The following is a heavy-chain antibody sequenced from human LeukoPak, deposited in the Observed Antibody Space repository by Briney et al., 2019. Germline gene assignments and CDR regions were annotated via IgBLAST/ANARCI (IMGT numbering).Heavy chain of an antibody. CDR3: AKDLRDGYNSLFDY. J-gene: IGHJ4*02. CDR1: GFTFSSYG. CDR2: IRYDGSNK. V-gene: IGHV3-30*02. Sequence: GGSLRLSCAASGFTFSSYGMHWVRQAPGKGLEWVAFIRYDGSNKYYADSVKGRFTISRDNSKNTLYLQMNSLRAEDTAVYYCAKDLRDGYNSLFDYWGQGTLVTVSS. D-gene: IGHD5-24*01.